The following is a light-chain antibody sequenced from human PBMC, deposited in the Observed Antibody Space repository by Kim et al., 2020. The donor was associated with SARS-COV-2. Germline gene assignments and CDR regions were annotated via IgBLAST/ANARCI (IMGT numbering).Light chain of an antibody. J-gene: IGKJ1*01. Sequence: SASGGDRVTITGRASQSISSRLAWYQQKPGKAPKLLIYDASSLQSGVPSRFSGSGSGTEFTLTIRSLQPDDFATYYCQQYNSYKTFGQGTKVDIK. CDR2: DAS. V-gene: IGKV1-5*01. CDR3: QQYNSYKT. CDR1: QSISSR.